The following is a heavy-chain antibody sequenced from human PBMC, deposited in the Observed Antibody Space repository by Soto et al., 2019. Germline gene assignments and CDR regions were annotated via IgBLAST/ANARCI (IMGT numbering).Heavy chain of an antibody. CDR1: GGSISSGGYS. V-gene: IGHV4-30-2*03. Sequence: SETLSLTCAVSGGSISSGGYSWSWIRQPPGKGLEWIGYISYTGSTYYKPSLKSRVTISVDTSKNQFSLKLNSVTAADTAVYYCARHVRRYFDWSSRVWFDPWGQGTLVTVSS. CDR2: ISYTGST. J-gene: IGHJ5*02. CDR3: ARHVRRYFDWSSRVWFDP. D-gene: IGHD3-9*01.